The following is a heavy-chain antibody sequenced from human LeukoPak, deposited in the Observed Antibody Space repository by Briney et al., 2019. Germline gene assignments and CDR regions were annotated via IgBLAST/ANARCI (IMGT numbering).Heavy chain of an antibody. V-gene: IGHV1-8*01. D-gene: IGHD6-19*01. CDR2: MNPNSGNT. Sequence: ASVKVSCKASGYTFTSYDINWVRQPTGQGLEWMGWMNPNSGNTGYAQKFQGRVTMTRNTSISTAYMELSSLRSEDTAVYYCARGLGWYRGLNWFDPWGQGTLVTVSS. CDR1: GYTFTSYD. CDR3: ARGLGWYRGLNWFDP. J-gene: IGHJ5*02.